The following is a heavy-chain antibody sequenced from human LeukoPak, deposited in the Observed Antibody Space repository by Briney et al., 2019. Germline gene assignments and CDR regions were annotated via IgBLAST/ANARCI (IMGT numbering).Heavy chain of an antibody. Sequence: GGSLRLSCAASGFTFSSYWMHWVRQAPGKGLVWVSRINSDGGSTSYADSVKGRFTISRDNAKNTLYLQMNSLRAEDTAVYYCARDCKSGYFDYWGQGTPVTVSS. D-gene: IGHD2/OR15-2a*01. CDR2: INSDGGST. J-gene: IGHJ4*02. CDR1: GFTFSSYW. CDR3: ARDCKSGYFDY. V-gene: IGHV3-74*01.